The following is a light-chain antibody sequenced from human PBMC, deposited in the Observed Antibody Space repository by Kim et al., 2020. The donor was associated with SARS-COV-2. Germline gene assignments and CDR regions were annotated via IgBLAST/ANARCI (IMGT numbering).Light chain of an antibody. Sequence: SPGDRATRSCRASQSVSSCYLAWYQQKPGQAPRLLIYGASSRATGIPDRFSGSGSGTDFTLTINRLEPEDFAVYYCQQYGSSSWTFGQGTKVDIK. V-gene: IGKV3-20*01. CDR2: GAS. CDR1: QSVSSCY. J-gene: IGKJ1*01. CDR3: QQYGSSSWT.